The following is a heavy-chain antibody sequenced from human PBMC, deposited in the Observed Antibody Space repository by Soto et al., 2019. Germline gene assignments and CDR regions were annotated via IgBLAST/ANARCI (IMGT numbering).Heavy chain of an antibody. D-gene: IGHD3-9*01. Sequence: GGSLRLSCTASGFTFGDYAMSWFRQAPGKGLEWVGFIRSKAYGGTTEYAASAKGRFTISRDDSKSIAYLQMNSLKTEDTAVYYCTPTKVVRYFDWLPSYGMDVWGQGTTVTVSS. J-gene: IGHJ6*02. CDR2: IRSKAYGGTT. CDR1: GFTFGDYA. CDR3: TPTKVVRYFDWLPSYGMDV. V-gene: IGHV3-49*03.